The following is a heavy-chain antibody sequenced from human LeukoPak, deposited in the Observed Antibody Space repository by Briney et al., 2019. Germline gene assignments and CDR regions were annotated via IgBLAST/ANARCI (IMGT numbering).Heavy chain of an antibody. CDR3: ARITGDPYYYYMDV. CDR2: IISSSTTI. J-gene: IGHJ6*03. CDR1: GFTLSSYS. V-gene: IGHV3-48*01. Sequence: GGSLRLSCAASGFTLSSYSMNWVRQAPGKGLEWVSYIISSSTTIYYADSVKGRLTISRDNAKNSLYLQMNSLRAEDTAVYYCARITGDPYYYYMDVWGKGTTVTVSS. D-gene: IGHD7-27*01.